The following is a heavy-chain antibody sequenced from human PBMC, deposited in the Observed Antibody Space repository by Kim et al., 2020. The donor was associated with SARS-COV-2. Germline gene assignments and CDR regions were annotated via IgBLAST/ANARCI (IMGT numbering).Heavy chain of an antibody. J-gene: IGHJ6*02. D-gene: IGHD3-10*01. CDR2: ISAYNGNT. V-gene: IGHV1-18*01. Sequence: ASVKVSCKASGYTFTSYGISWVRQAPGQGLEWMGWISAYNGNTNYAQKLQGRVTMTTDTSTSTAYMELRSLRSDDTAVYYCASTRITMVRGVISYYYYGMDVWGQGTTVTVSS. CDR1: GYTFTSYG. CDR3: ASTRITMVRGVISYYYYGMDV.